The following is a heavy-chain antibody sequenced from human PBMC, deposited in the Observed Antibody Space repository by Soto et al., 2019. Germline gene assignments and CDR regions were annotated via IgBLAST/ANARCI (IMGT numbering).Heavy chain of an antibody. CDR2: ISYDGSNK. CDR1: GFTFSSYA. J-gene: IGHJ3*02. CDR3: ARDSQPQDKMYYDFWSGHPYAFDI. Sequence: GGSLRLSCAASGFTFSSYAMHWVRQAPGKGLEWVAVISYDGSNKYYADSVKGRFTISRDNSKNTLYLQMNSLRAEDTAVYYCARDSQPQDKMYYDFWSGHPYAFDIWGQGTMVTVS. D-gene: IGHD3-3*01. V-gene: IGHV3-30-3*01.